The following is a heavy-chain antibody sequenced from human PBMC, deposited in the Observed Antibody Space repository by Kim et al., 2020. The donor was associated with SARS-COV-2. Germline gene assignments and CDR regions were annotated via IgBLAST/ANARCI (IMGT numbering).Heavy chain of an antibody. Sequence: ASVKVSCKASGYTFTNYAMIWMRQAPGQGLEWMGWIKTNTGNPTYAQGFTGRFVFSMDTSITTAYLQISNLKAEDTAVYYCATGGRAAGSGDYFYYWGQGTLVTVSS. D-gene: IGHD6-13*01. CDR1: GYTFTNYA. CDR3: ATGGRAAGSGDYFYY. J-gene: IGHJ4*02. V-gene: IGHV7-4-1*02. CDR2: IKTNTGNP.